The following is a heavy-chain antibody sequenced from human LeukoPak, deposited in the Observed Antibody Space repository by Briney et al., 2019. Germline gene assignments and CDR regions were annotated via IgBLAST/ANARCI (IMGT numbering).Heavy chain of an antibody. D-gene: IGHD3-16*02. J-gene: IGHJ3*02. V-gene: IGHV4-59*01. Sequence: KPSETLSLTCTVSGGSISSYYWSWIRQPPGKGLEWIGYIYYSGSTNYNPSLKSRVTISVDTSKNQFSLKLSSVTAADTAVYYCARSYDYVWGSYRPGAFDIWGQGTMVTVSS. CDR3: ARSYDYVWGSYRPGAFDI. CDR1: GGSISSYY. CDR2: IYYSGST.